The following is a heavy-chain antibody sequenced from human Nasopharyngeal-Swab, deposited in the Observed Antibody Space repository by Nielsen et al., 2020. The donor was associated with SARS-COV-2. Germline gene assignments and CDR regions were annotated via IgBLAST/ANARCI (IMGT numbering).Heavy chain of an antibody. D-gene: IGHD1-26*01. CDR3: TRATATTGSYC. CDR1: GGTFSSYA. J-gene: IGHJ4*02. Sequence: SVKVSCKASGGTFSSYAISWVRQAPGQGLEWMGRIIPILGIANYAQKFQGRVTITADKSTSTAYMELSSLRSEDTAVYYCTRATATTGSYCWGQGTLVTVSS. V-gene: IGHV1-69*04. CDR2: IIPILGIA.